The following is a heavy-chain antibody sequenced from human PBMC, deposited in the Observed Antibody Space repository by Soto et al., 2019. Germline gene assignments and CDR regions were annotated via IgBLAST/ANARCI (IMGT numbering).Heavy chain of an antibody. CDR2: IRAYKTNI. D-gene: IGHD3-22*01. CDR1: GYTFPNYG. CDR3: ATDGLYDNSGYQF. V-gene: IGHV1-18*01. J-gene: IGHJ4*02. Sequence: GASVKVSCKASGYTFPNYGITWVRQAPGQGLEWMGWIRAYKTNINYAQRFQGRVTITADESTSTAYMKLSSLSSEDTAVYYCATDGLYDNSGYQFWGEGSLVTVSS.